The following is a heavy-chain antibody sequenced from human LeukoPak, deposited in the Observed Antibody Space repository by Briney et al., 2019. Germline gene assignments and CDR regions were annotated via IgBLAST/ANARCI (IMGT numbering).Heavy chain of an antibody. V-gene: IGHV3-23*01. CDR2: ISGSSGGGP. CDR3: AKDSQVFTY. J-gene: IGHJ3*01. Sequence: GGSLRLSCAASGFTLSNYAMSWVRQSPGKGLEWVSGISGSSGGGPNYADSVKGRFTISRDNSKNTVYLQMNSLRAEDTAVYYCAKDSQVFTYWGQGTMVTVSS. CDR1: GFTLSNYA.